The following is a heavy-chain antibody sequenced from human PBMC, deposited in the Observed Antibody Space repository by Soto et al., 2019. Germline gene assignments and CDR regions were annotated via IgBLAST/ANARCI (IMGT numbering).Heavy chain of an antibody. CDR3: ARSQYYDILTGLTY. Sequence: GGSLRLSCAASGFTFSSYGMHWVRQAPGKGLEWVAVIWYDGSNKYYADSVKGRFTISRDDSKNTLYLQMNSLRAEGTAVYYCARSQYYDILTGLTYWGQGTLVTVSS. CDR1: GFTFSSYG. CDR2: IWYDGSNK. J-gene: IGHJ4*02. D-gene: IGHD3-9*01. V-gene: IGHV3-33*01.